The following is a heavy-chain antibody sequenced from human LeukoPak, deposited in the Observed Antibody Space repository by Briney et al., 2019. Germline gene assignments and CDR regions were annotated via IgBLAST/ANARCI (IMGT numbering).Heavy chain of an antibody. CDR2: INPNSGGT. CDR3: ARVPYGSGSYFPKSPPYYFDY. CDR1: GYTFTGYY. D-gene: IGHD3-10*01. J-gene: IGHJ4*02. Sequence: ASVKVSCKASGYTFTGYYMHWVRQAPGQGLEWMGWINPNSGGTNYAQKFQGRVTMTRDTSISTAYMELSRLRSDDTAVYYCARVPYGSGSYFPKSPPYYFDYWGQGTLVTVSS. V-gene: IGHV1-2*02.